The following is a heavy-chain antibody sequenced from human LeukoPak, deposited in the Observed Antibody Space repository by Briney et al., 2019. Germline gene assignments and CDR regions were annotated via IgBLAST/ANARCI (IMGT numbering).Heavy chain of an antibody. CDR3: ARGRADDYYDSSGYSFRWFDP. Sequence: ASVKVSCKASGGTFISYAISWVRQAPGQGLEWMGGIIPIFGTANYAQKFQGRVTITADESTSTAYMELSSLRSEDTAVYYCARGRADDYYDSSGYSFRWFDPWGQGTLVTVSS. V-gene: IGHV1-69*01. CDR2: IIPIFGTA. J-gene: IGHJ5*02. D-gene: IGHD3-22*01. CDR1: GGTFISYA.